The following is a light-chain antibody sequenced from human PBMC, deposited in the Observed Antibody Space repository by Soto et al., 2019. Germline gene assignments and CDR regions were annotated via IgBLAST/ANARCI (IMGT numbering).Light chain of an antibody. CDR1: QSIDRW. CDR2: DAT. V-gene: IGKV1-39*01. J-gene: IGKJ1*01. CDR3: QQSYSSPPT. Sequence: DIQMTQSPSTLSASVGDRVTIACRSSQSIDRWLAWYQQKPGKAPKVLIWDATTLHRGVPSRFSGSRSGTEFTLTISSLQPEDFATYYCQQSYSSPPTFGQGTKVDIK.